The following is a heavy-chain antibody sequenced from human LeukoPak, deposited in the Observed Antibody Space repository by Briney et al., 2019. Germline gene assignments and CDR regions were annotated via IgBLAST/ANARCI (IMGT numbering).Heavy chain of an antibody. J-gene: IGHJ5*02. Sequence: SETLSLTCTVSGGSISSYYWSWIRQPPGKGLEWIGYIYTSGSTNYTPSLKSRVTISVDTSKNQFSLKLSSVTAADTAVYYCASSPITGTRLDWFDPWGQGTLVTVSS. CDR2: IYTSGST. CDR3: ASSPITGTRLDWFDP. V-gene: IGHV4-4*09. D-gene: IGHD1-7*01. CDR1: GGSISSYY.